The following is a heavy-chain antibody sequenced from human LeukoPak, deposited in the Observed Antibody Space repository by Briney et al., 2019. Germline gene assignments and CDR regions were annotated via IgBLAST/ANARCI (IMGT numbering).Heavy chain of an antibody. CDR2: IWYDGSNK. J-gene: IGHJ6*03. V-gene: IGHV3-33*01. CDR1: GFTFSSYG. D-gene: IGHD3-3*01. Sequence: GGSLRLSCAASGFTFSSYGMHWVRQAPGKGLEWVAVIWYDGSNKYYADSVKGRFTISRDNSKNTLYLQMNSLRAEDTAVYYCAREGNDFWSGYPSPYYYYYYMDVWGKGTTVTVSS. CDR3: AREGNDFWSGYPSPYYYYYYMDV.